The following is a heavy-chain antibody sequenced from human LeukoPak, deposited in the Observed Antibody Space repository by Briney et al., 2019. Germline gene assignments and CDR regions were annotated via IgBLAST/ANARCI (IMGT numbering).Heavy chain of an antibody. D-gene: IGHD6-19*01. J-gene: IGHJ4*02. Sequence: PGGSLRLSCAASGFTFISVWMIWVRQVPGKGLEWVGRIKSKAASGTTDYAAPVKGRFTVLRDDSKTTLYLEMNTLKTEDTAVYYYISDLPAVPGDIDCWGRGSLVTVSS. V-gene: IGHV3-15*01. CDR2: IKSKAASGTT. CDR1: GFTFISVW. CDR3: ISDLPAVPGDIDC.